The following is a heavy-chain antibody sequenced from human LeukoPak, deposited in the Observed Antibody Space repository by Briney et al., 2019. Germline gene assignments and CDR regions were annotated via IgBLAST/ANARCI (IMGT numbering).Heavy chain of an antibody. CDR1: GGSISSGSYY. J-gene: IGHJ4*02. V-gene: IGHV4-61*02. Sequence: SETLSLTCTVSGGSISSGSYYWSWIRQPAGKGLEWIGRIYTSGSTNYNPSLKSRVTISVDTSKNQFSLKLSSVTAADTAVYYCARGLRGSYNPFDYWGQGTLVTVSS. D-gene: IGHD1-26*01. CDR3: ARGLRGSYNPFDY. CDR2: IYTSGST.